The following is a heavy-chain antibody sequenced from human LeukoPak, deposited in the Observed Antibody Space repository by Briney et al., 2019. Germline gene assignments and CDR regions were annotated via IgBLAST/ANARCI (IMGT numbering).Heavy chain of an antibody. CDR1: GGSISSYY. V-gene: IGHV4-59*08. CDR3: AGDYGGYYFDY. D-gene: IGHD4-17*01. CDR2: IYYSGST. J-gene: IGHJ4*02. Sequence: PSETLSLTCTVSGGSISSYYWSWIRQPPGKGLEWIGYIYYSGSTNYNPSLKSRVTISVDTSKNQFSLKLSSATAADTAVYYCAGDYGGYYFDYWGQGTLVTVSS.